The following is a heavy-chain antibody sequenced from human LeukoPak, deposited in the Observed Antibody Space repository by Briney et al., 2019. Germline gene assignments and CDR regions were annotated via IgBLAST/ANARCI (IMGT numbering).Heavy chain of an antibody. V-gene: IGHV4-61*02. J-gene: IGHJ4*02. Sequence: SETLSLTCTVSGGSISSSSYYWGWIRQPPGKGLEWIGRIYTSESTNYNPSLKSRVTMSVDTSKNQFSLKLSSVTAADTAVYYCARFSSIAAAFDYWGQGTLVTVSS. CDR1: GGSISSSSYY. D-gene: IGHD6-13*01. CDR2: IYTSEST. CDR3: ARFSSIAAAFDY.